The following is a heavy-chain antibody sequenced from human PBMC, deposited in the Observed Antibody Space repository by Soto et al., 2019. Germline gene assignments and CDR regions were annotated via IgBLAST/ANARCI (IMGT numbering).Heavy chain of an antibody. CDR3: ARQVGYSSGWYYYYYMDV. CDR1: GGSISSYY. D-gene: IGHD6-19*01. CDR2: IYYSGST. V-gene: IGHV4-59*08. J-gene: IGHJ6*03. Sequence: PSETLSLTCTVSGGSISSYYWSWIRQPPGKGLEWIGYIYYSGSTNYNPSLKSRVTITVDTSKNQFSLKLSSVTAAVTAVYYCARQVGYSSGWYYYYYMDVWGKGTTVTVSS.